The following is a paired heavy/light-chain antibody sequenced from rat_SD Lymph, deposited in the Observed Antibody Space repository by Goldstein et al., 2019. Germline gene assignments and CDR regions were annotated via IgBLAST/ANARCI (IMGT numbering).Light chain of an antibody. CDR1: QNIGNW. CDR3: QQASSTPPT. V-gene: IGKV12S16*01. J-gene: IGKJ1*01. CDR2: GTT. Sequence: DIQMTQSPASLSASLEEIVTITCQASQNIGNWLAWYQQKPGKSPQLLIYGTTSLADGVPSRFSGSRSGTQYSLKISRLQVEDIGIYYCQQASSTPPTFGGGTKLELK.
Heavy chain of an antibody. Sequence: EVQLVETGGGLVQPGRSLKLSCVASGFTFSSYWMYWIRQAPGKGLEWVSSINTDGGSTYYPDSVKGRFTISRDNAENTVYLQMNSLRSEDTATYYCANGYVYYGLDMGSFAYWGQGTLVTVSS. CDR3: ANGYVYYGLDMGSFAY. D-gene: IGHD1-6*01. CDR1: GFTFSSYW. V-gene: IGHV5-58*01. J-gene: IGHJ3*01. CDR2: INTDGGST.